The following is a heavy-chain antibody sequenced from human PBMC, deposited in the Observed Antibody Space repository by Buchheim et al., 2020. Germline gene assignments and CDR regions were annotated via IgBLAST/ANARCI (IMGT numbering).Heavy chain of an antibody. CDR1: GGSFSGYY. J-gene: IGHJ5*02. Sequence: QVQLQQWGAGLLKPSETLSLTCAVYGGSFSGYYWSWIRQPPGKGLEWIGEINHSGSTNYNPSLKSRVTISVDTSKNQFSLKLSSVTAADTAVYYCARGNSSSWTGVGNWFDPWGQGTL. CDR2: INHSGST. D-gene: IGHD6-13*01. CDR3: ARGNSSSWTGVGNWFDP. V-gene: IGHV4-34*01.